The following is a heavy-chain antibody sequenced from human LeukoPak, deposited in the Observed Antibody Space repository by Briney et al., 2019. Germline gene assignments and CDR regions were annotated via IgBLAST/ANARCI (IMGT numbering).Heavy chain of an antibody. Sequence: PGGSLRLSCAASGFTFSTYAMSWVRQAAGKGLEWVSLISGSGGGTYYADSVKGRFTISRDNSKNTLYLQMNSLRAEDTAVYYYARTAKSGWSNYWGQGTLVTVSS. CDR1: GFTFSTYA. D-gene: IGHD6-19*01. CDR3: ARTAKSGWSNY. V-gene: IGHV3-23*01. J-gene: IGHJ4*02. CDR2: ISGSGGGT.